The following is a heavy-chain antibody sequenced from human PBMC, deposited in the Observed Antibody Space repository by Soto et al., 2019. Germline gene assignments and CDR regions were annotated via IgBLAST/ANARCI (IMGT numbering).Heavy chain of an antibody. V-gene: IGHV4-31*03. CDR1: GGSISSGGYY. J-gene: IGHJ5*02. CDR3: ARDKERRPYDP. Sequence: TLSLTCTVSGGSISSGGYYWSWIRQHPGKGLEWIGYIYYSGSTYYNPSLKSRVTISVDTSKNQFSLKLSSVTAADTAVYYCARDKERRPYDPWGQGTLVTVSS. CDR2: IYYSGST.